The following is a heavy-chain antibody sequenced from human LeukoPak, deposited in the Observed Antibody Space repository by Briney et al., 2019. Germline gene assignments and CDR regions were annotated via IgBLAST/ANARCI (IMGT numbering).Heavy chain of an antibody. V-gene: IGHV3-74*01. CDR3: TRGSNDWYGIDY. CDR2: ITPDGSVT. J-gene: IGHJ4*02. CDR1: GFTFSNYW. Sequence: GGSLRLSCAPSGFTFSNYWMHWVREAPGKGLMWVSRITPDGSVTNYADSVKGRFTISRDDAKNTLYLQMNGLRAEDTAVYFCTRGSNDWYGIDYWGQGTLVNVSS. D-gene: IGHD3-9*01.